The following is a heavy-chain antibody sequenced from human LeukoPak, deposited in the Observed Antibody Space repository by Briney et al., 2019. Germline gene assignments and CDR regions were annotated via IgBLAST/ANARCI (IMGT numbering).Heavy chain of an antibody. Sequence: GASVKVSFKASVYTFTVYSMHAVRHSPGQGLEWMVGFDPEDGETIYAQKFQGRVTMTEDTSTDTAYMELSSLRSEEVAVYYCATARRLDYWWELLPGDWGQGNLVTVSS. CDR2: FDPEDGET. J-gene: IGHJ4*02. CDR1: VYTFTVYS. D-gene: IGHD1-26*01. V-gene: IGHV1-24*01. CDR3: ATARRLDYWWELLPGD.